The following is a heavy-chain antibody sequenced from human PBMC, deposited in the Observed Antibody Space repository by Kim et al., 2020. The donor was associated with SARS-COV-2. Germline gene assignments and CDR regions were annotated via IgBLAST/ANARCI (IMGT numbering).Heavy chain of an antibody. CDR3: ARDHSTYYYDSSGYYCALTHKYCYYGMDV. J-gene: IGHJ6*02. CDR2: ISSSSSHT. CDR1: GFTFSNYY. V-gene: IGHV3-11*05. Sequence: GGSLRLSCEASGFTFSNYYMSWIRQAPGKGLEWVSYISSSSSHTNYADSVKGRFTISRDNAKNSLYLQMNSLRAEDTAVYYCARDHSTYYYDSSGYYCALTHKYCYYGMDVWGQGTTVTVSS. D-gene: IGHD3-22*01.